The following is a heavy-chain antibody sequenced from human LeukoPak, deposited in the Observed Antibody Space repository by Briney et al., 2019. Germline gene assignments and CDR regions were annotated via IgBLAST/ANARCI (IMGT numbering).Heavy chain of an antibody. CDR2: ISSSRSAI. D-gene: IGHD6-13*01. V-gene: IGHV3-48*01. Sequence: GGSLRLSCAASGFTFSSYSMNWVRQAPGKGLEWVSYISSSRSAIYYADSVKGRFTISRDNAKNSLYLQMNSLRAEDTAVYYCARDGIAAAGTSYYYYYYGMDVWGQGTTVTVSS. J-gene: IGHJ6*02. CDR3: ARDGIAAAGTSYYYYYYGMDV. CDR1: GFTFSSYS.